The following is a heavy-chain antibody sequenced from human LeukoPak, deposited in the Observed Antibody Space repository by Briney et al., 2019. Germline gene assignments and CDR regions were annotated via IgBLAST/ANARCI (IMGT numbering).Heavy chain of an antibody. CDR1: GFTFSSYS. D-gene: IGHD2-2*01. J-gene: IGHJ4*02. CDR2: ISSSSSYI. Sequence: GGSLRLSCAASGFTFSSYSMNWVRQAPGKGLEWVSSISSSSSYIYYADSVKGRFTISRDNAKNSLYLQMNSLRAEDTAVYYCARDVGCSSTSCYAIFYYWGQGTLVTVSS. CDR3: ARDVGCSSTSCYAIFYY. V-gene: IGHV3-21*01.